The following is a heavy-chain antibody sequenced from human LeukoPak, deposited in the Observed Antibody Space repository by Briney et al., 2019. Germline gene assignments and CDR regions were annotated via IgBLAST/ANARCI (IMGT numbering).Heavy chain of an antibody. CDR2: IDSTGST. CDR1: GILVGSNY. Sequence: GSLRLSCVASGILVGSNYMSWVRQAPGKGLEWVSFIDSTGSTYYADSVKGRFTISRDNSRNTLYLQMNSLRVEDTAVYYCARRERLGYSYGRGTLDIWGQGTMVTVSS. CDR3: ARRERLGYSYGRGTLDI. V-gene: IGHV3-66*01. J-gene: IGHJ3*02. D-gene: IGHD5-18*01.